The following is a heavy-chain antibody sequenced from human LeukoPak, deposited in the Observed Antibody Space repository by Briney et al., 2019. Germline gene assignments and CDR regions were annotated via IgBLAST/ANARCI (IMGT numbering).Heavy chain of an antibody. D-gene: IGHD6-6*01. V-gene: IGHV4-34*01. J-gene: IGHJ6*02. CDR1: GGSFSGYY. CDR2: INHSGSA. Sequence: PSETLSLTCAVYGGSFSGYYWSWIRQPPGKGLEWIGEINHSGSANYNPSLKSRVTISVDTSKNQFSLKLSSVTAADTAVYYCAREIRSSSTPHRASYGMDVWGQGTTVTVSS. CDR3: AREIRSSSTPHRASYGMDV.